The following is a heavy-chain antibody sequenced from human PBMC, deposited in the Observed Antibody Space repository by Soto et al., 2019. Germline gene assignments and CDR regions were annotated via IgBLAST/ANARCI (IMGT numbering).Heavy chain of an antibody. CDR1: GFSFSDYS. CDR3: ARDLEYSSSWYYYYGLDV. J-gene: IGHJ6*02. V-gene: IGHV3-48*02. D-gene: IGHD6-6*01. Sequence: GGSLRLSCAASGFSFSDYSTNWVRQAPGKGLEWLSYISRSGSLNYYADSVKGRFTISRDNAKNSLYLEMNSVRDEDTAMYYCARDLEYSSSWYYYYGLDVWGQGTTVTVSS. CDR2: ISRSGSLN.